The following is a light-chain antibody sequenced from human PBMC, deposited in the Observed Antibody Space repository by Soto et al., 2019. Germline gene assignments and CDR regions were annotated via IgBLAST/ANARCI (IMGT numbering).Light chain of an antibody. CDR1: QSVSGN. V-gene: IGKV3-15*01. CDR3: QQYDNWPLS. CDR2: GAS. Sequence: EKAMTQSPATLSVSPGERAALSCRASQSVSGNLAWFQQKPGQAPRLLIDGASTRATGIPARFSGSGSGTEFTLTIDSLQSEDFAIYYCQQYDNWPLSFGGGTTVEI. J-gene: IGKJ4*01.